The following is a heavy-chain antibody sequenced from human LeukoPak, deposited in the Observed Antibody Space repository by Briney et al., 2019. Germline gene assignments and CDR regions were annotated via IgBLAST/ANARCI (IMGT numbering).Heavy chain of an antibody. CDR1: GGSIYNYY. CDR3: ARHGKGGNYYYAFEI. J-gene: IGHJ3*02. CDR2: TYASGGT. D-gene: IGHD1-26*01. V-gene: IGHV4-4*09. Sequence: SETLSLTCTVSGGSIYNYYWSWIRQPPGKGLEWIGYTYASGGTKYNPSLESRVTISVDTSKNQFSLNLGSVTAADTAVFYCARHGKGGNYYYAFEIWGQGTMVTVSS.